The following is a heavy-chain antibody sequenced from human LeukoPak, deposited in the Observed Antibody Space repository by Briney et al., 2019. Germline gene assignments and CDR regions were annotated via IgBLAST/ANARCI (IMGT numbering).Heavy chain of an antibody. Sequence: GGSLRLSCAASGFTFSNYGMHWVRQAPGKGLEWVAVISYDESDKYYADSVKGRFTISRDNARDTLYLQLNSLGAEDTAVYYCARVSSLWSFDYWGQGTLVTVSS. V-gene: IGHV3-30*03. CDR2: ISYDESDK. J-gene: IGHJ4*02. CDR1: GFTFSNYG. CDR3: ARVSSLWSFDY. D-gene: IGHD3-10*01.